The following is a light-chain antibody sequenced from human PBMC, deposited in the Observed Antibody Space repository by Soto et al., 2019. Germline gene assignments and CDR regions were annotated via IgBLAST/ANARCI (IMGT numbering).Light chain of an antibody. CDR3: QQYGSSPPYP. V-gene: IGKV3-20*01. CDR1: QNVGRNY. CDR2: AAS. Sequence: EIVLTQSPGTLSLSPGERATLSCRASQNVGRNYVAWYQQKPGQAPRLLIFAASGRVTGIPDRFSGSGSGTDFTLTITRLEPEDFALYFCQQYGSSPPYPFGQGTTLEIK. J-gene: IGKJ2*01.